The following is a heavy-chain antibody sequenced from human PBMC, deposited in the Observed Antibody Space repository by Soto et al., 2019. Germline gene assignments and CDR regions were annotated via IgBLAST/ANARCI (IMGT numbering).Heavy chain of an antibody. CDR1: GFAFSSYG. V-gene: IGHV3-30*03. CDR2: ISKDGSNK. Sequence: GGSLRLSCAVSGFAFSSYGMHWVRQAPGKGLEWVAVISKDGSNKYYADSVKGRFTISRDNSKNTLYLQMNSLRVEDTAVFYCARDEAFGGVIFYFDYWGQGXLVTVYS. D-gene: IGHD3-16*02. J-gene: IGHJ4*02. CDR3: ARDEAFGGVIFYFDY.